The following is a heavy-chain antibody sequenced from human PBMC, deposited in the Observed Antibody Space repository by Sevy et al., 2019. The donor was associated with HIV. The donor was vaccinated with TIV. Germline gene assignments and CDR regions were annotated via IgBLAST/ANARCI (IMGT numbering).Heavy chain of an antibody. V-gene: IGHV3-53*01. D-gene: IGHD2-15*01. CDR2: IYSGGTT. CDR3: ARGGCSGGSCYDPFDY. CDR1: GFTVSSNH. J-gene: IGHJ4*02. Sequence: GGSLRLSCAVSGFTVSSNHMSWVRQAPGKGLEWVSVIYSGGTTYYADSVKGRFTISRDNSKNTVYLQVNSLRAEETAVYYCARGGCSGGSCYDPFDYWGQGTLVTVSS.